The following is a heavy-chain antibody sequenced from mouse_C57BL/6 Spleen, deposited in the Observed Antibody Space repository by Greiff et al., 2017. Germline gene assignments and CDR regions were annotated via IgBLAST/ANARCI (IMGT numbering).Heavy chain of an antibody. D-gene: IGHD2-5*01. J-gene: IGHJ3*01. CDR3: ASPSNFWFAY. Sequence: EVKLMESGPGLVKPSQSLSLTCSVTGYSITSGYYWNWIRQFPGNKLEWMGYISYDGSNNYNPSLKNRISITRDTSKNQFFLKLNSVTTEDTATYYCASPSNFWFAYWGQGTLVTVSA. CDR1: GYSITSGYY. V-gene: IGHV3-6*01. CDR2: ISYDGSN.